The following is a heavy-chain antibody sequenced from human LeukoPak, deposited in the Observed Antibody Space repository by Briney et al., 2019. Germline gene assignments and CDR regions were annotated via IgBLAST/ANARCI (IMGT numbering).Heavy chain of an antibody. D-gene: IGHD2-15*01. Sequence: PSETLSLTCTVSGGSISSYYWSWLRQPPGKGLEWIGYIYYSGSTNYNPSLKSRVTISVDTSKNQFSLKLSSVTAADTAVYYCARDMACSGGSCYSSDWGQGTLVTVSS. CDR3: ARDMACSGGSCYSSD. CDR2: IYYSGST. J-gene: IGHJ4*02. V-gene: IGHV4-59*01. CDR1: GGSISSYY.